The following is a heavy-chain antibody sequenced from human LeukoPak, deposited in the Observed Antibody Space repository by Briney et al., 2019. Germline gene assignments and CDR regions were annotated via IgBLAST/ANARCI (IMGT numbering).Heavy chain of an antibody. Sequence: PGGSLRLPCAASGFTLSSYWMSWVRQAPGKGLEWVANIKEDGSEKNYVDSVKGRFTISRDNTKNSLYLQMNSLRAEDTAVYYCARDRGYSTFDFWGQGTMVTVSS. CDR3: ARDRGYSTFDF. J-gene: IGHJ3*01. CDR2: IKEDGSEK. CDR1: GFTLSSYW. V-gene: IGHV3-7*05. D-gene: IGHD5-18*01.